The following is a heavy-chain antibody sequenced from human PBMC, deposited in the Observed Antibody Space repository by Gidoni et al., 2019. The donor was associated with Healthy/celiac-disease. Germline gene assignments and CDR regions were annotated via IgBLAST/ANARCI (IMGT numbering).Heavy chain of an antibody. V-gene: IGHV4-34*01. CDR3: ARGGSRITIFGVVISSGYFDY. CDR1: GGSFSGYY. J-gene: IGHJ4*02. D-gene: IGHD3-3*01. CDR2: INHSGST. Sequence: QVQLQQWGAGLLKPSETLSLTCAVYGGSFSGYYWSWIRQPPGKGLEWIGEINHSGSTNYNPSLKSRVTISVDTSKNQFSLKLSSVTAADTAVYYCARGGSRITIFGVVISSGYFDYWGQGTLVTVSS.